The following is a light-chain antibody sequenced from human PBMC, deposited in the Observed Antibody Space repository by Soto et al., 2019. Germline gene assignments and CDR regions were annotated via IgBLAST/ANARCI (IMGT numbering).Light chain of an antibody. J-gene: IGLJ2*01. CDR2: NNN. CDR3: AAWDDTLNGVV. CDR1: SSNIGDNT. Sequence: QSVLTQPPSASGTPGQRVTISCSGSSSNIGDNTVNWYQQLPGTAPKLLIYNNNQRPSGVPDRFSGSKSGTSASLAISGLQSEDEADYYCAAWDDTLNGVVFGGGTKLTVL. V-gene: IGLV1-44*01.